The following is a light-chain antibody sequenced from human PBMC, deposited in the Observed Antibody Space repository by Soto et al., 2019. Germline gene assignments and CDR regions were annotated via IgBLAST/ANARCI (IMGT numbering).Light chain of an antibody. CDR3: QQYSSSPWT. CDR1: QSVSSSS. Sequence: EIVLTQSPGTLSLSPGERATLSCRASQSVSSSSLAWYQQKRGQAPRLLIHDASSRATGIPDRFSGSGSGTDFTLTISRLEPEYFAVYYCQQYSSSPWTFRQGTKVDIK. V-gene: IGKV3-20*01. CDR2: DAS. J-gene: IGKJ1*01.